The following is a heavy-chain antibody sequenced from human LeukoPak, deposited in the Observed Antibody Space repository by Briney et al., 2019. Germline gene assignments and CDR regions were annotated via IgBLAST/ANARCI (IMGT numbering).Heavy chain of an antibody. D-gene: IGHD3-10*01. CDR3: RSGTDAFDY. J-gene: IGHJ4*02. V-gene: IGHV3-30*19. Sequence: GGSLRLSCVASGYPFSSYSMNWIRQAPGKGLEWVAVISYDGNTKYYADSVKGRFTISRDNSKDTLYLQMNSLRAEDTAIYYCRSGTDAFDYWGQGTLVTVSS. CDR1: GYPFSSYS. CDR2: ISYDGNTK.